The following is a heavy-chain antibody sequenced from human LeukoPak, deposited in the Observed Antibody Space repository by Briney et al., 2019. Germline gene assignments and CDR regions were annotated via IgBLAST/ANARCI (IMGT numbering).Heavy chain of an antibody. CDR2: IIPIFGTA. V-gene: IGHV1-69*05. D-gene: IGHD6-13*01. J-gene: IGHJ6*03. Sequence: SVKVSCKASGGTFSSYAISWVRQAPGQGLEWMGRIIPIFGTANYAQKFQGRVTITTDESTSTAHMELSSLRSEDTAVYYCARVSSSSLAGYYYYYMDVWGKGTTVTVSS. CDR1: GGTFSSYA. CDR3: ARVSSSSLAGYYYYYMDV.